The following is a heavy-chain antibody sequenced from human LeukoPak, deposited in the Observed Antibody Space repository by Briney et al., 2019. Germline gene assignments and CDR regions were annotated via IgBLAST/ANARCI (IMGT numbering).Heavy chain of an antibody. Sequence: GASVKVSCKASGYTFTSYGISWVRQAPGQGLEWMGWISAYNGNTNYAQKLQGRVTMTTDTSTSTAYMELRSLRSDDTAVYYCARDGYNWNYFLANWFDPGGKGTLVTVPS. V-gene: IGHV1-18*01. CDR3: ARDGYNWNYFLANWFDP. CDR2: ISAYNGNT. D-gene: IGHD1-7*01. J-gene: IGHJ5*02. CDR1: GYTFTSYG.